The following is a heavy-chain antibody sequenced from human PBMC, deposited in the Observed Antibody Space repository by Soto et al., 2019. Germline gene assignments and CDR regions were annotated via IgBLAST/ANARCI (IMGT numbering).Heavy chain of an antibody. CDR2: ISSSSSTI. Sequence: EVQLVESGGGLVQPGGSLRLSCAASGFTFSSYSMNWVRQAPGKGLEWVSYISSSSSTIYYADSVKGRFTISRDNAKNSLYLQMNSLRAEDTAVYYCARDASSWYSGWFDPWGQGTLVTVSS. V-gene: IGHV3-48*01. CDR1: GFTFSSYS. D-gene: IGHD6-13*01. CDR3: ARDASSWYSGWFDP. J-gene: IGHJ5*02.